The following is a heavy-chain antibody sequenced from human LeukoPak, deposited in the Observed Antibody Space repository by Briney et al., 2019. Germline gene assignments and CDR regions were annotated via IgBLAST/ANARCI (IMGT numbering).Heavy chain of an antibody. CDR2: ISAYNGDT. CDR3: ARGYGDPPGY. D-gene: IGHD4-17*01. CDR1: GYTFTSYG. V-gene: IGHV1-18*01. J-gene: IGHJ4*02. Sequence: ASVKVSCKASGYTFTSYGITWVRQAPGEGLEWMGWISAYNGDTEYAQKFQGRITVSTDKSTSTAYMEVRSLKSDDTAVYYCARGYGDPPGYWGQGTQVTVSS.